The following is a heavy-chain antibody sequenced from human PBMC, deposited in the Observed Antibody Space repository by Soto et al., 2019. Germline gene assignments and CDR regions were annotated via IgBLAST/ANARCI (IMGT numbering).Heavy chain of an antibody. CDR3: ARVPGP. CDR2: IYHSGST. CDR1: GGSISSGGYS. V-gene: IGHV4-30-2*01. Sequence: QLQLQESGSGLVKPSQTLSLTCAVSGGSISSGGYSWSWIRQPPGKGLGWIGYIYHSGSTYYNPTLKSRVPISVDGSQNPSSRKLRSVTAADPTVYYCARVPGPWGQGTLVSVSS. J-gene: IGHJ5*02.